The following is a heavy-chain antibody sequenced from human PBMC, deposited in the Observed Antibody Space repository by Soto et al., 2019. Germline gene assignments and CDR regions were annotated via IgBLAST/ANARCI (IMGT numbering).Heavy chain of an antibody. CDR3: AREGSYSAYNFAHGIQLWSFDF. V-gene: IGHV4-4*07. CDR2: IFSSGST. D-gene: IGHD5-12*01. CDR1: GGSISTFY. Sequence: SETLSLTCTVSGGSISTFYWSWVRQPAGKGLEWIGRIFSSGSTSFNPSLESRVAMSVDTSKNHFSLNLSSVTAADMAVYYCAREGSYSAYNFAHGIQLWSFDFWGQGALVTVSS. J-gene: IGHJ4*02.